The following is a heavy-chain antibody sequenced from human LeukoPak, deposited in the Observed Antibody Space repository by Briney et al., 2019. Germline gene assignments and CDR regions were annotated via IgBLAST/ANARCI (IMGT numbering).Heavy chain of an antibody. V-gene: IGHV1-18*04. CDR2: ISAYNGNT. J-gene: IGHJ4*02. CDR1: GYTFTSYG. Sequence: GASVKVSCKASGYTFTSYGISRVRQAPGQGLEWMGWISAYNGNTNYAQKLQGRVTMTTDTSTSTAYMELRSLRSDDTAVYYCARPHYDILTGYYNLDYWGQGTLVTVSS. D-gene: IGHD3-9*01. CDR3: ARPHYDILTGYYNLDY.